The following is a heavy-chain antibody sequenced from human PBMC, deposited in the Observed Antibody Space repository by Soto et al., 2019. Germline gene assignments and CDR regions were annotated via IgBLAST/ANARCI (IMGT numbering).Heavy chain of an antibody. V-gene: IGHV2-26*01. Sequence: QVTLKASGHVLVKPTETITLTCTVSGFSLSNARMGVSWIRQPPGKALEWLAHIFSTDAKSYSTSLKSRLTISKDTSKSQVVVTMTNMDHVDTATYDCARSLYSSGWSQFDYWGQGTLVTVSS. D-gene: IGHD6-19*01. CDR1: GFSLSNARMG. CDR3: ARSLYSSGWSQFDY. CDR2: IFSTDAK. J-gene: IGHJ4*02.